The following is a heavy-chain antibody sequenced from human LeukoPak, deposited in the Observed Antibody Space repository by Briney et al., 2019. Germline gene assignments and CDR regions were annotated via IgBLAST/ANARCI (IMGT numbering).Heavy chain of an antibody. Sequence: SETLSLTCTVSGGSISSYYWSWIRQPPGKGLEWIGYIYYSGSTNYNPSLKSRVTISVDTSKNQFSLKLSSVTAADTAVYYCARSYYGNDQYYFGYWGQGTLVTVSS. J-gene: IGHJ4*02. CDR2: IYYSGST. CDR3: ARSYYGNDQYYFGY. D-gene: IGHD3-10*01. CDR1: GGSISSYY. V-gene: IGHV4-59*08.